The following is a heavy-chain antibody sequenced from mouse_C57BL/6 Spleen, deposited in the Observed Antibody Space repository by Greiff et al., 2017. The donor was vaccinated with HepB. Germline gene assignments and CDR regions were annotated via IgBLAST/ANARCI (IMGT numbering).Heavy chain of an antibody. CDR3: ATAYYSNYVFAY. V-gene: IGHV1-55*01. CDR2: IYPGSGST. D-gene: IGHD2-5*01. J-gene: IGHJ3*01. CDR1: GYTFTSYW. Sequence: QVHVKQPGAELVKPGASVKMSCKASGYTFTSYWITWVKQRPGQGLEWIGDIYPGSGSTNYNEKFKSKATLTVDTSSSTAYMQLSSLTSEDSAVYYCATAYYSNYVFAYWGQGTLVTVSA.